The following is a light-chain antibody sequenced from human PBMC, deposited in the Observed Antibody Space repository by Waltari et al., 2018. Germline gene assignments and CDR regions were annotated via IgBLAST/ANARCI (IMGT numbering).Light chain of an antibody. V-gene: IGKV3-11*01. CDR1: QRVNTS. CDR3: QQRSNWPIT. CDR2: DAS. J-gene: IGKJ5*01. Sequence: EIVLTQSPATLSLSPGERATLSCRARQRVNTSLAWYQQKLGQSPRLLIYDASKRATGIPARFSGSGSGTDFTLTISSLEPDDFAFYYWQQRSNWPITCGQVTRLEI.